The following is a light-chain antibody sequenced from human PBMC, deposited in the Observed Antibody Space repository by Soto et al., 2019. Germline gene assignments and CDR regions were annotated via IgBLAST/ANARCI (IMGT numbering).Light chain of an antibody. CDR2: DNN. CDR3: GTCDSSLSAGV. J-gene: IGLJ3*02. CDR1: SSKIGNNY. V-gene: IGLV1-51*01. Sequence: QSALTQPPSVSAAPGQKVTISCSGSSSKIGNNYVSWYQQLPGTAPKLLIYDNNKRPSGIPDRFSGSKSGTSATLGITGLQTGDEADYYCGTCDSSLSAGVFGGGTKVTVL.